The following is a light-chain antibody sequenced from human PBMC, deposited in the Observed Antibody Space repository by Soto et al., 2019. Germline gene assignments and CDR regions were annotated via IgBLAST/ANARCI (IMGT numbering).Light chain of an antibody. Sequence: EIVLTQSPGTLSLSPGERAALSCRASQSVSGSSLAWYQQRSGQAPRLLIYGASTRATGIPDRFSGSGSGADFTLTISSLQSDDLAVYYCQQYDKWPRTCGQGTKVDIK. J-gene: IGKJ1*01. CDR1: QSVSGSS. CDR3: QQYDKWPRT. CDR2: GAS. V-gene: IGKV3-20*01.